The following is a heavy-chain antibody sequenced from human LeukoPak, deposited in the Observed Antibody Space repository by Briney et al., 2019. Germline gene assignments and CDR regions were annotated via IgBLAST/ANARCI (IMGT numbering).Heavy chain of an antibody. CDR1: GYTFTSYG. Sequence: SXXVSCKASGYTFTSYGISWVGQAPGQGVEWMGWISAYNGNTNYAQKLQGRVTITTDTSTSTAYMELRSLRSDDTAVYYCARDYPNYDILTGPHYYYYGMDVWGQGTTVTVSS. J-gene: IGHJ6*02. V-gene: IGHV1-18*01. D-gene: IGHD3-9*01. CDR3: ARDYPNYDILTGPHYYYYGMDV. CDR2: ISAYNGNT.